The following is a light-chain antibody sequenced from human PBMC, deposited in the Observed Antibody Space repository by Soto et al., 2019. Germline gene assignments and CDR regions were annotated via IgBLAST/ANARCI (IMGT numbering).Light chain of an antibody. CDR3: SSCASSNTHV. J-gene: IGLJ1*01. CDR2: EVS. CDR1: SSDVGGYNY. V-gene: IGLV2-14*01. Sequence: QSALTQPASVSGSPGQSITISCTGTSSDVGGYNYVSWYQQHPGKAPKLMIYEVSNRPSGVSNRFSGSKSGNTASLPISGLQAEDEDDYYCSSCASSNTHVFGTGTQVNVL.